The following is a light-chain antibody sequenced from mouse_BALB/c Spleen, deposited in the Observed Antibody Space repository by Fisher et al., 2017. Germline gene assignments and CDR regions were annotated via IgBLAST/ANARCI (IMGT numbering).Light chain of an antibody. CDR2: STS. CDR3: FQGSGYPFT. J-gene: IGKJ2*01. Sequence: DIVMTQTTAIMSASPGEKVTMTCSASSSVSYMHWYQQKPGSSPKLWIYSTSNLASGVPARFSGSGSGTSYSLTISRMEAEDVATYYCFQGSGYPFTFGGGTKLEIK. V-gene: IGKV4-63*01. CDR1: SSVSY.